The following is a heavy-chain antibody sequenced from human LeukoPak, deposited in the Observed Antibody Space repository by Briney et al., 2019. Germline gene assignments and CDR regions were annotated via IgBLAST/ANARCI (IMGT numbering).Heavy chain of an antibody. CDR3: VYSGSYRAFDI. CDR2: ISGSGGST. D-gene: IGHD1-26*01. CDR1: GVIVSTSF. J-gene: IGHJ3*02. V-gene: IGHV3-23*01. Sequence: PGGSLRLSCGGSGVIVSTSFMSWVRQAPGKGLEWVSAISGSGGSTYYADSVKGRFTISRDNSKNTLYLQMNSLRAEDTAVYYCVYSGSYRAFDIWGQGTMVTVSS.